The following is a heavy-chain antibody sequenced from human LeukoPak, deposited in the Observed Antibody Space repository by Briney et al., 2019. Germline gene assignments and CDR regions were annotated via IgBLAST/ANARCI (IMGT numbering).Heavy chain of an antibody. J-gene: IGHJ5*02. CDR2: IIPIFGTA. Sequence: SVKVSCKASGGTFSSYAISWVRQAPGQGLEWMGGIIPIFGTANYAQKFQGRVTITTDESTSTAYVELSSLRSEDTAVYYCARLNDILTGYYPSNWFDPWGQGTLVTVSS. V-gene: IGHV1-69*05. D-gene: IGHD3-9*01. CDR1: GGTFSSYA. CDR3: ARLNDILTGYYPSNWFDP.